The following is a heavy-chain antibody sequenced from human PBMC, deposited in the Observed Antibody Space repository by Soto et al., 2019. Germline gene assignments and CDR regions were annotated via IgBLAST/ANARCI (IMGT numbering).Heavy chain of an antibody. CDR1: GYTFTSYY. J-gene: IGHJ5*02. D-gene: IGHD6-6*01. V-gene: IGHV1-46*01. Sequence: GASVKVSCKASGYTFTSYYMHWVRQAPGQGLEWMGIINPSGGNTGYAQKFQGRVTMTRDTSTSTVYMELSSLRSEDTAVYYCARDQSTAYWFDPWGQGTLVTVSS. CDR3: ARDQSTAYWFDP. CDR2: INPSGGNT.